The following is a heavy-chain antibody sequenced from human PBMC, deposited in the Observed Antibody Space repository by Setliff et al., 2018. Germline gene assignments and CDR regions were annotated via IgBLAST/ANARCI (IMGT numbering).Heavy chain of an antibody. CDR1: GFTFSTYA. V-gene: IGHV3-30*02. Sequence: PGGSLRLSCAASGFTFSTYAMHWVRQAPGKGLQWVALIRFDGSNEYYAESVKGRFTISRDNSQNTLYLQMNSLRAEDTAVYSCARAGLGYYDSSGSYWDLDYWGQGTLVTVSS. J-gene: IGHJ4*02. D-gene: IGHD3-22*01. CDR3: ARAGLGYYDSSGSYWDLDY. CDR2: IRFDGSNE.